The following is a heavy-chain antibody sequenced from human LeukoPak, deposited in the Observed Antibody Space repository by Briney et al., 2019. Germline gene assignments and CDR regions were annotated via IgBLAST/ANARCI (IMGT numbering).Heavy chain of an antibody. J-gene: IGHJ4*02. CDR1: GGSFSGYY. V-gene: IGHV4-34*01. Sequence: SETLSLTCAVYGGSFSGYYWSWIRQPPGKGLEWIGEINHGGSTNYNPSLKSRVTISVDTSKNQFSLKLSSVTAADTAVYYCAITYYDFWGGYGLDYWGQGTLVTVSS. CDR3: AITYYDFWGGYGLDY. D-gene: IGHD3-3*01. CDR2: INHGGST.